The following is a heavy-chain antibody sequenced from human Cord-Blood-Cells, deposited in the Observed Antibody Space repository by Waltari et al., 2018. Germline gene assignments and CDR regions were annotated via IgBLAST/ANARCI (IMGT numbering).Heavy chain of an antibody. Sequence: EVQLVQSGAEVTKPGESLKISCKGSGYSFTSYWIGWVRQMPGKGLEWQGVSYPGASDTGYSPSFQGQVTISADKSISTAYLQWSSLKASDTAMYYCARRFRGSGSYWYFDLWGRGTLVTVSS. D-gene: IGHD3-10*01. CDR3: ARRFRGSGSYWYFDL. CDR2: SYPGASDT. V-gene: IGHV5-51*01. CDR1: GYSFTSYW. J-gene: IGHJ2*01.